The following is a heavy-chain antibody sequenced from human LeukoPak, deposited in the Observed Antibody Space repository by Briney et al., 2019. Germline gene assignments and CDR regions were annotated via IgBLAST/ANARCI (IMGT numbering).Heavy chain of an antibody. CDR3: TSIAAAGRIYYYYMDV. V-gene: IGHV1-2*02. J-gene: IGHJ6*03. D-gene: IGHD6-13*01. CDR1: GYTFTGYY. Sequence: GASVKVSCKATGYTFTGYYMHWVRQAPGQGLEWMGWINPNSGGTNYAQKFQGRVTMTRDTSISTAYMELSRLRSDDTAVYYCTSIAAAGRIYYYYMDVWGKGTTVTVSS. CDR2: INPNSGGT.